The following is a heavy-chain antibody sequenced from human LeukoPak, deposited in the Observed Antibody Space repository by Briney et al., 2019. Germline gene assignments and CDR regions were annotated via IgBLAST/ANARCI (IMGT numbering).Heavy chain of an antibody. CDR1: GGTFSSYA. Sequence: SVKVSCKASGGTFSSYAISWVRQAPGQGLEWMGGVIPIFGTANYAQKFQGRVTITTDESTSTAYMELSSLRSEDTAVHYCARVAGPDFAYDSSGYPTDWFDPWGQGTLVTVSS. V-gene: IGHV1-69*05. J-gene: IGHJ5*02. D-gene: IGHD3-22*01. CDR2: VIPIFGTA. CDR3: ARVAGPDFAYDSSGYPTDWFDP.